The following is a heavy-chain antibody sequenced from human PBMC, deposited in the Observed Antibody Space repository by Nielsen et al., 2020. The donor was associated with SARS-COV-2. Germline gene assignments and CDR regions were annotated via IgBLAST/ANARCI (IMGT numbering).Heavy chain of an antibody. Sequence: ASVKVSCKASGYTFTGYYMHWVRQAPGQGLEWMGRINPNSGGTDYAQKFQGRVTMTRDTSISTAYMDLSRLRSGDTAVYYCARGGLWFGELNDVDYWGQGTLVTVSS. J-gene: IGHJ4*02. V-gene: IGHV1-2*06. D-gene: IGHD3-10*01. CDR1: GYTFTGYY. CDR2: INPNSGGT. CDR3: ARGGLWFGELNDVDY.